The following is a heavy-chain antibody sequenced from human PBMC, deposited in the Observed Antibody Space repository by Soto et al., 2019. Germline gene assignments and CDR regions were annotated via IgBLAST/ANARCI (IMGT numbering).Heavy chain of an antibody. Sequence: GASVKVSCKASGYTFTSYDINWVRQATGQGLEWMGWMNPNSGNTGYAQKFQGRVTMTRNNSISTAYMELSSLRSEDTAVYYCAIGETGTHDNAFDIWGQGTMVPVSS. V-gene: IGHV1-8*01. CDR1: GYTFTSYD. CDR2: MNPNSGNT. J-gene: IGHJ3*02. D-gene: IGHD1-1*01. CDR3: AIGETGTHDNAFDI.